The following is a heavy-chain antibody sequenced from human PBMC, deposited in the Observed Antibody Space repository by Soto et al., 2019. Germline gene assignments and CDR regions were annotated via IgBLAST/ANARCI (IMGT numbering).Heavy chain of an antibody. J-gene: IGHJ4*02. D-gene: IGHD3-22*01. CDR3: AREGPDSSFDY. CDR1: GYTFTSYF. V-gene: IGHV1-46*01. Sequence: QVQLVQSGAEVKKPGASVKVSCKASGYTFTSYFMHWVRQAPGQGLEWMGIINPSGGGTSYAQKFQGRVTMTRGTSPSTVYMELSSLRSEDTAVYYCAREGPDSSFDYWGQGTLVTVSS. CDR2: INPSGGGT.